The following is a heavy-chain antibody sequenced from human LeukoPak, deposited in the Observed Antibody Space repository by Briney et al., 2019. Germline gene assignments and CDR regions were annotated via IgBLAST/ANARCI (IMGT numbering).Heavy chain of an antibody. CDR2: INHSGST. CDR3: ARGLWAPRFDC. Sequence: KPSETLSLTYAVYGGSFSGYYWSWIRQPPGKGLEWIGEINHSGSTNYNPSLKSRVTISVDTSKNQFSLKLSSVTAADTAVYFCARGLWAPRFDCWGQGTLVTVSS. CDR1: GGSFSGYY. D-gene: IGHD1-26*01. J-gene: IGHJ4*02. V-gene: IGHV4-34*01.